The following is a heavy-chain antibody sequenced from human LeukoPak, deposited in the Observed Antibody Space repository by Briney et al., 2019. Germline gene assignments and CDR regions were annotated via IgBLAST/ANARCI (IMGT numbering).Heavy chain of an antibody. CDR2: ISAYNGNT. J-gene: IGHJ4*02. CDR3: ARDFSGYSYDYYFDY. Sequence: ASVKVSCKASGYTFTSYGISWVRQAPGQGLEWMGWISAYNGNTNYAQKLQGRVTMTTVTSTSTAYMELRSLRSDDTAVYYCARDFSGYSYDYYFDYWGQGTLVTVSS. V-gene: IGHV1-18*01. D-gene: IGHD5-18*01. CDR1: GYTFTSYG.